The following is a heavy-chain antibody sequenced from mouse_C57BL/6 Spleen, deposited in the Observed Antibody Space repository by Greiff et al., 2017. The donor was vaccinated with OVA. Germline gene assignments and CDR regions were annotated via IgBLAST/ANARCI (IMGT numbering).Heavy chain of an antibody. Sequence: QVQLQQSGAELVKPGASVKLSCKASGYTFTEYTIHWVKQRSGQGLEWIGWFYLGSGSIKYNEKFKDKATLTADKSSSTVYMALSRMTSEDSAVYFCAIHEERLNPLLYYGFFDYWGQGTSLTVSS. J-gene: IGHJ2*02. CDR3: AIHEERLNPLLYYGFFDY. V-gene: IGHV1-62-2*01. CDR1: GYTFTEYT. D-gene: IGHD2-2*01. CDR2: FYLGSGSI.